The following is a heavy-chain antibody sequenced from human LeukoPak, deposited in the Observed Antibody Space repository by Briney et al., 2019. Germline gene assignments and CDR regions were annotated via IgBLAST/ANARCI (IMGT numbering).Heavy chain of an antibody. CDR1: GDTFTTYD. CDR3: ATGGNSFDY. D-gene: IGHD4-23*01. CDR2: ISPNSGAT. V-gene: IGHV1-2*02. Sequence: ASVKVSCKASGDTFTTYDINWVRQAPGQGLEWMGWISPNSGATNYAQKFQGRVTMTRDTSISTAYMELSSLRSDDTAVYYCATGGNSFDYWGQGTLVTVSS. J-gene: IGHJ4*02.